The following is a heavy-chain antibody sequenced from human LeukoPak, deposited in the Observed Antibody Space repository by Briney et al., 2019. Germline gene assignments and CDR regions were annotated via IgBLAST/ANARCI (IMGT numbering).Heavy chain of an antibody. J-gene: IGHJ6*03. V-gene: IGHV3-23*01. D-gene: IGHD4-23*01. CDR3: AKGPVAGLNYYFYMDV. CDR1: GFTFSSYS. Sequence: GGSLRLSCAASGFTFSSYSMNWVRQTPGKGLEWVSVISGSGGDTYYADSVKGRVTISRDNTKNTLYLQMNSLRVEDTAVYYCAKGPVAGLNYYFYMDVWGKGTAVTVSS. CDR2: ISGSGGDT.